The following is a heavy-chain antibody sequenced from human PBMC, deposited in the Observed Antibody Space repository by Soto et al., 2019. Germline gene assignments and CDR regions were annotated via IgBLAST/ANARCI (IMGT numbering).Heavy chain of an antibody. CDR2: IYFSGRT. CDR1: GGSISSSSYY. V-gene: IGHV4-39*01. D-gene: IGHD3-10*01. J-gene: IGHJ6*03. Sequence: SETLSLTCTVSGGSISSSSYYWGWIRQPPGRGLEWIGGIYFSGRTYYNPSLKSQVTISVDTSKNQFSLKLSSVTAADTAVYYCARLYYYGSGSPAYYYYMDVWGKGTTVTVSS. CDR3: ARLYYYGSGSPAYYYYMDV.